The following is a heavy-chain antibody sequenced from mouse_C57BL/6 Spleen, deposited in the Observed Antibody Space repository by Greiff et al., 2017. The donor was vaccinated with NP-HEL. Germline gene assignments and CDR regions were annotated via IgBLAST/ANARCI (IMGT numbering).Heavy chain of an antibody. V-gene: IGHV1-69*01. CDR3: ARGGPYAMDY. CDR1: GYTFTSSW. CDR2: IDPSDSYT. Sequence: QVQLQQPGAELVMPGASVKLSCKASGYTFTSSWMHWVKQRPGQGLEWIGEIDPSDSYTNYNQKFKGKSTLTVDKSSSTAYMQLSSLTSEDSAVYYCARGGPYAMDYWGQGTSVTVSS. J-gene: IGHJ4*01.